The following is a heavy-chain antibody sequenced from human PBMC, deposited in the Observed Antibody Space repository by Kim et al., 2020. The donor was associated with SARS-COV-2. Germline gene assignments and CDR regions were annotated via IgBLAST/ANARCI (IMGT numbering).Heavy chain of an antibody. CDR1: GFTFSSYS. D-gene: IGHD4-17*01. Sequence: GGSLRLSCAASGFTFSSYSMNWVRQAPGKGLEWVSYISSSSSTIYYADSVKGRFTISRDNAKNSLYLQMNSLRDEDTAVYYCARDADYGDYAYYYYYGMDVWGQGTTVTVSS. CDR2: ISSSSSTI. V-gene: IGHV3-48*02. J-gene: IGHJ6*02. CDR3: ARDADYGDYAYYYYYGMDV.